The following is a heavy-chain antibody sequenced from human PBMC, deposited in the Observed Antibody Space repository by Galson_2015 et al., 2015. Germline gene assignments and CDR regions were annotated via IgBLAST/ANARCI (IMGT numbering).Heavy chain of an antibody. CDR3: AKDRGSYIPDAFDI. Sequence: SLRLSCAASGFTFSSYAMSWARQAPGKGLEWVSGISGSGGSTDYADSVKGRFTISRDNSKNTLYLQMNSLRAEDTAVFYCAKDRGSYIPDAFDIWGQGTMVTVSS. CDR2: ISGSGGST. V-gene: IGHV3-23*01. J-gene: IGHJ3*02. CDR1: GFTFSSYA. D-gene: IGHD2-21*01.